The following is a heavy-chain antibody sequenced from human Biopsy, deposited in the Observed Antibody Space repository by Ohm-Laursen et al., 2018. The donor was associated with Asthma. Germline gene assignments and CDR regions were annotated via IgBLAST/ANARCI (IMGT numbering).Heavy chain of an antibody. CDR3: ARGDGSNWSHYYFDY. CDR2: ISGSGRSA. V-gene: IGHV3-23*01. J-gene: IGHJ4*02. CDR1: GFNFTTYA. Sequence: SLRLSCAAFGFNFTTYAIAWIRQAPGRGLEWISAISGSGRSAYYADSVKGQFTISRDNAKNTVYLQMNSLRAEDTAVYYCARGDGSNWSHYYFDYWGQGTLVTVSS. D-gene: IGHD4-23*01.